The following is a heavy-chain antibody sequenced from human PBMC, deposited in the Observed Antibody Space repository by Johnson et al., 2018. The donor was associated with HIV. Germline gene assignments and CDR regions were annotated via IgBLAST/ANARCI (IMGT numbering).Heavy chain of an antibody. J-gene: IGHJ3*02. CDR1: GFTVSSSY. D-gene: IGHD6-13*01. Sequence: VQLLESGGGLVEPGRSLRLSCAASGFTVSSSYMSWVRQAPGKGLEWVSVIYSAGSTYYADSVKGRFTISRDNSKNTLFLQMNSLRAEDTAVYYCAREGSRDAFDIWGQGTMVTVSS. V-gene: IGHV3-66*02. CDR3: AREGSRDAFDI. CDR2: IYSAGST.